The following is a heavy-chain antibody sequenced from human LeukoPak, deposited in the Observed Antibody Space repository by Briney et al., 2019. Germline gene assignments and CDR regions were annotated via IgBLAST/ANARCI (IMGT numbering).Heavy chain of an antibody. CDR2: IIPIFGIA. CDR3: ARFRFGYYDNSAPH. Sequence: GASVKVSCKASGGTFSSNAISWVRQAPGQGLEWMGGIIPIFGIANYAQKFQDRVTITADKSTSTAYMELSRLKNDDTAVYYCARFRFGYYDNSAPHWGQGTLVTVSS. J-gene: IGHJ4*02. CDR1: GGTFSSNA. D-gene: IGHD3-22*01. V-gene: IGHV1-69*10.